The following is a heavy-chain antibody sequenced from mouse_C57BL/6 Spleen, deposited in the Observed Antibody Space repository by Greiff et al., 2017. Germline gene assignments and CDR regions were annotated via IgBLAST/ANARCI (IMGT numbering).Heavy chain of an antibody. V-gene: IGHV3-6*01. J-gene: IGHJ3*01. Sequence: EVKLLESGPGLVKPSQSLSLTCSVTGYSITSGYYWNWIRQFPGNKLEWMGYISYDGSNNYNPSLKNRISITRDTSKNQFFLKLNSVTTEDTATYYCARDRAYDGYYVAYWGQGTLVTVSA. CDR2: ISYDGSN. CDR1: GYSITSGYY. CDR3: ARDRAYDGYYVAY. D-gene: IGHD2-3*01.